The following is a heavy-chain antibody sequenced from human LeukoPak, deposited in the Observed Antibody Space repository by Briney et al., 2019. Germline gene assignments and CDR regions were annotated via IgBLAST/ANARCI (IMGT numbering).Heavy chain of an antibody. J-gene: IGHJ4*02. Sequence: GASVTVSCTTSGYTFTNYDINWVRQATGQGLEWMGLMSPNNGNTGYAQKFQGRVTMTRDTSINTAYMELSSLRSEDTAVYYCASNPPRTGDFNYWGQGALVTVSS. CDR3: ASNPPRTGDFNY. CDR2: MSPNNGNT. V-gene: IGHV1-8*01. D-gene: IGHD7-27*01. CDR1: GYTFTNYD.